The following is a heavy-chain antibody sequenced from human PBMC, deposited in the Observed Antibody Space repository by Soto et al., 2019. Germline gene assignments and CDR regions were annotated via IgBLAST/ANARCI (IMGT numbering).Heavy chain of an antibody. CDR2: IYYSGST. V-gene: IGHV4-59*01. CDR3: AREGRRNWFDP. Sequence: KTSETLSLTCTVSGGSISSYYWSWIRQPPGKGLEWIGYIYYSGSTNYNPSLKSRVTISVDTSKNQFSLKLNSVTAADTAVYYCAREGRRNWFDPWGQGTLVTVSS. CDR1: GGSISSYY. J-gene: IGHJ5*02.